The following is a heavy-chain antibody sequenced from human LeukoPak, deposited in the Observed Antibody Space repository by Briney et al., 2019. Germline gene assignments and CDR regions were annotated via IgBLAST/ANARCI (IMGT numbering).Heavy chain of an antibody. J-gene: IGHJ3*02. Sequence: GESMKISCTGSGYSFTSYWIGWVRQMPGKGLEWMGIIYPGDSDTRYSPSFQGQVTISADKSISTAYLQWSSLKASDTAMYYCARHRRATDAFDIWGERPVHTVSS. CDR3: ARHRRATDAFDI. V-gene: IGHV5-51*01. CDR1: GYSFTSYW. CDR2: IYPGDSDT.